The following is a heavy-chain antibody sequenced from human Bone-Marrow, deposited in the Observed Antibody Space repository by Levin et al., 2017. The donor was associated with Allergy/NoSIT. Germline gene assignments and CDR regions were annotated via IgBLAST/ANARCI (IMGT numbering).Heavy chain of an antibody. CDR2: LSGSGGST. CDR1: GFTFSRYG. CDR3: AKDQGWYGDAFDT. Sequence: SCAASGFTFSRYGMSWVRQAPGKGLEWVSALSGSGGSTYYADSVKGRFTVSRDNSKNTLFLQMNSLRVEDPAVYYCAKDQGWYGDAFDTWGQGTMVTVSS. D-gene: IGHD6-19*01. V-gene: IGHV3-23*01. J-gene: IGHJ3*02.